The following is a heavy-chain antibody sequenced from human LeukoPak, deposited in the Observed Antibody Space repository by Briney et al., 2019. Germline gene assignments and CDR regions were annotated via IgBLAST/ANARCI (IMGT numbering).Heavy chain of an antibody. D-gene: IGHD6-13*01. CDR2: IWYDGSNK. CDR1: GFTFSSYG. J-gene: IGHJ6*02. CDR3: ASANSSSWYVYYYYGMDV. Sequence: PGRSLRLSCAASGFTFSSYGMHWVRQAPGKGLEWVAVIWYDGSNKYYADSVKGRFTISRDNSKNTLYLQMNSLRAEDTAVYYCASANSSSWYVYYYYGMDVWGQGTTVTVSS. V-gene: IGHV3-33*01.